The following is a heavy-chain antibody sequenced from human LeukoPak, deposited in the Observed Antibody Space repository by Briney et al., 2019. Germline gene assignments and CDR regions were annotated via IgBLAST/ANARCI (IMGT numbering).Heavy chain of an antibody. J-gene: IGHJ5*02. V-gene: IGHV4-34*01. CDR3: ARGLITIFGVVTDGWFDP. Sequence: SETLSLTCAVYGGSFSGYYWSWIRQPPGKGLEWSGEINHSGSTNYNPSLKSRVTISVDTSKNQFSLKLSSVTAADTAVYYCARGLITIFGVVTDGWFDPWGQGTLVTVSS. CDR2: INHSGST. CDR1: GGSFSGYY. D-gene: IGHD3-3*01.